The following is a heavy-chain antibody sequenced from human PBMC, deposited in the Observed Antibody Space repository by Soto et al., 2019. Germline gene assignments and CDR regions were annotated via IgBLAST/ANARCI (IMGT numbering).Heavy chain of an antibody. J-gene: IGHJ6*03. V-gene: IGHV4-59*08. CDR1: GGYIRSYY. CDR2: IYYSGST. CDR3: GRTTVTPTQWYYMDV. Sequence: PLVTLSHTSTVSGGYIRSYYWSWIRQPQGKGLEWIGYIYYSGSTNYNPSLKSRVTISVDTSKNQFSLKLSSVTAADTAVYYCGRTTVTPTQWYYMDVWGKGTTVTVSS. D-gene: IGHD4-17*01.